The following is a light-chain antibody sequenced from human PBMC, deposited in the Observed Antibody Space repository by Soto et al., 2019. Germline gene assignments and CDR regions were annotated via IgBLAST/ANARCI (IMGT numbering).Light chain of an antibody. Sequence: DIQITQSPSTLSASVGDRVTITCRASQSISSWLAWYQQKPGKAPKLLIYDASSLESGVPSRFSGSGSGTEFTLTISSLQPDDFATYYCQQYTSYSLTFGQGTKVDI. J-gene: IGKJ1*01. CDR1: QSISSW. CDR2: DAS. CDR3: QQYTSYSLT. V-gene: IGKV1-5*01.